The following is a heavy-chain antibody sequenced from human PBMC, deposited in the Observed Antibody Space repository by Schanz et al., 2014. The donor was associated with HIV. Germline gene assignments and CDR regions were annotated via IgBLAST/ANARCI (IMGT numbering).Heavy chain of an antibody. D-gene: IGHD3-10*01. CDR1: GFTFSDYY. CDR3: ARDPAYYYASGSFPYYYYGMDV. CDR2: IWYDGSNK. J-gene: IGHJ6*02. Sequence: QVHLAESGGGLVKPGGSLRLSCAASGFTFSDYYMSWIRQAPGKGLEWVAVIWYDGSNKYYADSVKGRFTISRDNSKNTLYLQMNSLRAEDTAVYYCARDPAYYYASGSFPYYYYGMDVWGQGTTVTVSS. V-gene: IGHV3-33*08.